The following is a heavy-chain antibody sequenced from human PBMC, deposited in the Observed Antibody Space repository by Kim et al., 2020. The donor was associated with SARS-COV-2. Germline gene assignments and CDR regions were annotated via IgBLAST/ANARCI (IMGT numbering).Heavy chain of an antibody. CDR2: ISYDGSNK. V-gene: IGHV3-30*04. Sequence: GGSLRLSCAASGFTFSSYAMHWVRQAPGKGLEWVAVISYDGSNKYYADSVKGRFTISRDNSKNTLYLQMNSLRAEDTAVYYCARDDSSGYQWWGVGVDYWGQGTLVTVSS. J-gene: IGHJ4*02. D-gene: IGHD3-22*01. CDR1: GFTFSSYA. CDR3: ARDDSSGYQWWGVGVDY.